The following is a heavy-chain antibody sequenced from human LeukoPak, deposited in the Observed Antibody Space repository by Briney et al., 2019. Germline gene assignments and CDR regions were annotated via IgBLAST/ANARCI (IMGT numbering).Heavy chain of an antibody. V-gene: IGHV3-53*01. J-gene: IGHJ6*02. CDR3: ARERGTYYYDSNGHRGYFGMDV. CDR1: GFTVSNTY. D-gene: IGHD3-22*01. Sequence: GGSLRLSCAASGFTVSNTYMSWVRQAPGKGLEWVSIIYDGSSTYYADSVKGRFTMSRDNSKNTLYLQMNGLRAEDTAVYYCARERGTYYYDSNGHRGYFGMDVWGQGTTVTVSS. CDR2: IYDGSST.